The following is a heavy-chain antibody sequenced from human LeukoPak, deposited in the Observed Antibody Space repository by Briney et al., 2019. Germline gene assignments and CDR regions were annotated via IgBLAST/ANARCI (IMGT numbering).Heavy chain of an antibody. Sequence: PVGSLRLSCVASGFTFTNHKINGVREAPRKRGGWGSYIITSGSTIYYADSVKGRFTISRDNAKNSLYMVMNSLRAEDTTVYYCVRDRDIAYLRADFWGQGTLVTVSS. J-gene: IGHJ4*02. CDR1: GFTFTNHK. CDR3: VRDRDIAYLRADF. CDR2: IITSGSTI. V-gene: IGHV3-48*03. D-gene: IGHD5-12*01.